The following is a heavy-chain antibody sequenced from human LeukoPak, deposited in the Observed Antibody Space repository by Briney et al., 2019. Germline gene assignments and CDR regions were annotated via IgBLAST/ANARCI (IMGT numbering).Heavy chain of an antibody. J-gene: IGHJ4*02. CDR1: GYTFTRYD. CDR2: MSTNSGNT. V-gene: IGHV1-8*01. Sequence: GASVKVSCKASGYTFTRYDINGVRQATGQGLEGMGWMSTNSGNTDYAQKFQGRVTMTRNTPISTAYMELSSLRSEDTAVYYCAREASQAGDYWGQGTLVTVSS. D-gene: IGHD6-13*01. CDR3: AREASQAGDY.